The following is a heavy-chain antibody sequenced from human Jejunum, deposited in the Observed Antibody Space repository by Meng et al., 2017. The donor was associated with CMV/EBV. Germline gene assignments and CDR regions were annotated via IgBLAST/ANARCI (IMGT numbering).Heavy chain of an antibody. J-gene: IGHJ6*02. CDR3: ARTPHPIVGAAYGIDV. D-gene: IGHD1-26*01. V-gene: IGHV4-38-2*01. CDR2: IYYSGST. CDR1: SISIGYY. Sequence: SISIGYYWGWLRQPPGTGLEWIGDIYYSGSTKYNPSLKSRVTISVDTSKSQFSLKVTSLTAADTAIYYCARTPHPIVGAAYGIDVWGQGTTVTVSS.